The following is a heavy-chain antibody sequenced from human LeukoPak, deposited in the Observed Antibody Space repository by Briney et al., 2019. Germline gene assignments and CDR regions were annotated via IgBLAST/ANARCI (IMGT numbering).Heavy chain of an antibody. Sequence: PGGSLRLSCAASGFTFSSYAMSWVRQAPGKGLEWVSAISGSGGSTYYADSVKGRFTISRDNSKNTLYLQMNSLRAEDTAVYYCARRRSSWLRGQADLDYADRSGFDPWGQGTLVTVSS. CDR2: ISGSGGST. D-gene: IGHD4-17*01. CDR3: ARRRSSWLRGQADLDYADRSGFDP. V-gene: IGHV3-23*01. CDR1: GFTFSSYA. J-gene: IGHJ5*02.